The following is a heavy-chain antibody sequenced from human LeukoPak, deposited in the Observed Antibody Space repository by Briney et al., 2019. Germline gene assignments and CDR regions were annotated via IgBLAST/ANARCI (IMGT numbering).Heavy chain of an antibody. CDR1: GESFSGYY. D-gene: IGHD2-2*01. V-gene: IGHV4-34*01. J-gene: IGHJ4*02. CDR3: ARGHLGYCSSTSCYGYYFDY. Sequence: PSETLSLTCAVYGESFSGYYWSWIRQPPGKGLEWIGEINHSGSTNYNPSLKSRVTISVDTSKNQFSLKLSSVTAADTAVYYCARGHLGYCSSTSCYGYYFDYWGQGTLVTVSS. CDR2: INHSGST.